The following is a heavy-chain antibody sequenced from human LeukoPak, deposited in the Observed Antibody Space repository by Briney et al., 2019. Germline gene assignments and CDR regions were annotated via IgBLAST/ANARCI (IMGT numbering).Heavy chain of an antibody. D-gene: IGHD2-8*01. CDR2: LAPNNGDT. V-gene: IGHV1-2*02. Sequence: SVKVSCKASAYTFTAYYLHWVRQAPGQGFQWMGWLAPNNGDTEYAQKFQGRVTMTRDRSISTAYMDLGRLTSDDTAVYYCARRSRNGLDAFDIWGEGTMVTVS. CDR3: ARRSRNGLDAFDI. J-gene: IGHJ3*02. CDR1: AYTFTAYY.